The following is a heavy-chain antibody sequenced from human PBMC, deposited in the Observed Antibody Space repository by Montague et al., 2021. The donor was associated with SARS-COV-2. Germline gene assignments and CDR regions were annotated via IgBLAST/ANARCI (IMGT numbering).Heavy chain of an antibody. CDR3: ARGALTSYSAYARPAFY. CDR1: GYIFTGSY. CDR2: INPKTGDT. D-gene: IGHD5-12*01. Sequence: SVKVSCKASGYIFTGSYIHWVRQAPGHGLEWLGWINPKTGDTNYVQKFQGRVAITGDTSMNTANMELRNLRSDDTAVYFCARGALTSYSAYARPAFYWGQGTMVTVSS. J-gene: IGHJ4*02. V-gene: IGHV1-2*02.